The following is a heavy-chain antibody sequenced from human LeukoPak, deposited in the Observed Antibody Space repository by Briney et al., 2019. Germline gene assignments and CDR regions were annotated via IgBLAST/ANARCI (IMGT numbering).Heavy chain of an antibody. V-gene: IGHV3-30*18. CDR1: GFTFSSYG. D-gene: IGHD1-26*01. J-gene: IGHJ6*03. CDR2: ISYDGSKK. CDR3: AKTRGTYYAYYYYMDV. Sequence: GGSLRLSCAASGFTFSSYGMHWVRQAPGKGLEWVAVISYDGSKKYYADSVKGRFTISRDNSKNTMYLQMDSLRAEDTAVYYCAKTRGTYYAYYYYMDVWGKGTTVTVSS.